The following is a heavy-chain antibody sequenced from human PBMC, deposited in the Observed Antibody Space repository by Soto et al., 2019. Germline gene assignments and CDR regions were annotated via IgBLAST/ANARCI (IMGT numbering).Heavy chain of an antibody. V-gene: IGHV4-61*01. CDR1: GDSVRSRNYY. CDR3: ARESDFWYDGYMRTFDI. J-gene: IGHJ3*02. D-gene: IGHD2-21*01. CDR2: VYDSVNYDTGRT. Sequence: SETLSLTCTVSGDSVRSRNYYWSWIRQAPGTGLEWIGYVYDSVNYDTGRTNYNPSLKSRVTISLDTSKNQFSLNLTAVTAADTAVYYCARESDFWYDGYMRTFDIWLQGTTVNVSP.